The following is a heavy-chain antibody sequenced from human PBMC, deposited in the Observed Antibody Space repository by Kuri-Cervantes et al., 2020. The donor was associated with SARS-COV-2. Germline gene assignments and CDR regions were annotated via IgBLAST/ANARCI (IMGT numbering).Heavy chain of an antibody. CDR3: ARHYAFDSFDK. D-gene: IGHD3-3*02. CDR1: GASISSSTYY. Sequence: ESLKISCTVSGASISSSTYYWGWIRQSPGKGRVWLGSIYGSRDTYYSSSLKSLISPTVNTSKNQFPLKLTSVTAADTAIYYCARHYAFDSFDKWGQGTQVTVSS. J-gene: IGHJ4*02. V-gene: IGHV4-39*01. CDR2: IYGSRDT.